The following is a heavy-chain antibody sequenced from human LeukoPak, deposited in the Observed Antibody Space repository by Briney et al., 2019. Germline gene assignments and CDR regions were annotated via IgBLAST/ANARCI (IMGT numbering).Heavy chain of an antibody. CDR2: VRSRPYGGTT. V-gene: IGHV3-49*04. D-gene: IGHD5-12*01. CDR3: TRDVRAVYSGYDYVGFDY. Sequence: PGGSLRLSCAASGFTFSSYGMHWVRQAPGKGLEWVGFVRSRPYGGTTEYAASVQGRFTISRDDSKSIAYLQMNSLKTEDTAVYYCTRDVRAVYSGYDYVGFDYWGQGTLVTVSS. CDR1: GFTFSSYG. J-gene: IGHJ4*02.